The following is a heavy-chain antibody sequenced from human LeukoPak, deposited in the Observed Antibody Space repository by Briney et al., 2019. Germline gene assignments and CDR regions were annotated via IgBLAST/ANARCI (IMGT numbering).Heavy chain of an antibody. CDR2: IFNTGDT. CDR1: GGSINSHY. Sequence: SETLSLTCSVSGGSINSHYWSWIRQPPGKRLEWIGYIFNTGDTNYNPSLASRVTMSVDTSRAQFFLRLSPVTAADTAIYYCASRPADTTWYGVFDYWSQGTLVTVSS. V-gene: IGHV4-59*11. D-gene: IGHD3-10*01. J-gene: IGHJ4*02. CDR3: ASRPADTTWYGVFDY.